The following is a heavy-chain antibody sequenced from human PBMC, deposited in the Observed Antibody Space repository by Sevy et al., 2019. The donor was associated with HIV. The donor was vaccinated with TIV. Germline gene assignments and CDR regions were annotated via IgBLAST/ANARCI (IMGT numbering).Heavy chain of an antibody. D-gene: IGHD6-19*01. CDR1: GFTFTNYG. Sequence: GGSLRLSCAASGFTFTNYGMHGVRQAPGKGLEWVSGISNSGANTYYADSVRGRFTVSRDNSKNTVYLQLNSLRAEDTAIYYCAKEWTLLSDWYGEFDYWGQGTLVTVSS. CDR2: ISNSGANT. J-gene: IGHJ4*02. CDR3: AKEWTLLSDWYGEFDY. V-gene: IGHV3-23*01.